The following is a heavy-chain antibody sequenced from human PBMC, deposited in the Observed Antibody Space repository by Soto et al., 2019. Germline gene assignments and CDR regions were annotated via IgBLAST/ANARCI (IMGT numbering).Heavy chain of an antibody. Sequence: SSVKVSCKASGYTFTDYYIHWVRQAPGQGLEWMGWINPNSGGTNYAQKFQGRVTMTRDTSIRTAYMEVSRLRSDDTAVYYCAREKDIVVVVADIGDAFDIWGQGTKVTIS. V-gene: IGHV1-2*02. CDR3: AREKDIVVVVADIGDAFDI. J-gene: IGHJ3*02. CDR2: INPNSGGT. CDR1: GYTFTDYY. D-gene: IGHD2-15*01.